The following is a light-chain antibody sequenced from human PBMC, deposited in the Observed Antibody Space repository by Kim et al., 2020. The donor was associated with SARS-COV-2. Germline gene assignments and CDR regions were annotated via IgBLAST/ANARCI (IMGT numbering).Light chain of an antibody. J-gene: IGKJ4*01. CDR3: QQRSNWLT. Sequence: ELVLTQSPATLSLSPGERATLACRASQSVSSYLAWYQQKPGQAPRLLIYDASNRATGIPARFSGSGSGTDFTLTISSLEPEDFAVYYCQQRSNWLTVGGGTKVDIK. CDR1: QSVSSY. CDR2: DAS. V-gene: IGKV3-11*01.